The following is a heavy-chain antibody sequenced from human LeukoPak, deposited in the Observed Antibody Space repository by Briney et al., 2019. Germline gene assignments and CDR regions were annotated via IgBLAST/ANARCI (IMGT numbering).Heavy chain of an antibody. CDR2: RRNKANSYIT. J-gene: IGHJ4*02. CDR3: ATFFGYDFGY. D-gene: IGHD5-12*01. V-gene: IGHV3-72*01. Sequence: GGSLRLSCAASGXTSGDHFLDWVRQAPGKGLEWVGRRRNKANSYITEYAASVNGRFTISRDDSKNSVYLQMNSLKAEDTAVYYCATFFGYDFGYWGQGTLVTVSS. CDR1: GXTSGDHF.